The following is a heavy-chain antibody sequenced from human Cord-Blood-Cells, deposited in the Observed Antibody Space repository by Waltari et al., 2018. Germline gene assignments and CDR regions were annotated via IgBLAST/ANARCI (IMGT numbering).Heavy chain of an antibody. CDR2: FAPEDGET. CDR1: GSTLTELS. Sequence: QVQLVQSGAEVKKPGASVKVSCKVSGSTLTELSMTWVRQAPGKGLEWMGGFAPEDGETIYAQKFQGIVTMTEDTSTDTAYMELSSLRSEDTAVYYCATSHCTGGVCYSQFRYWGQGTLVTVSS. CDR3: ATSHCTGGVCYSQFRY. J-gene: IGHJ4*02. D-gene: IGHD2-8*02. V-gene: IGHV1-24*01.